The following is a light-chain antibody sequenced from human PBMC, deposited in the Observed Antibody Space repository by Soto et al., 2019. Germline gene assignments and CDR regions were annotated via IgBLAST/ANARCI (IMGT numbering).Light chain of an antibody. CDR2: GAS. CDR1: QSVSNN. V-gene: IGKV3-15*01. Sequence: EIVMAQSPATLSVSPGERATLSCRASQSVSNNLAWYQQKPGQAPRLLIYGASTRATGIPARFSGSGSGTEFTLTISSLQSEDFALYFCQQYNNWPPITFGQGTRLEIK. CDR3: QQYNNWPPIT. J-gene: IGKJ5*01.